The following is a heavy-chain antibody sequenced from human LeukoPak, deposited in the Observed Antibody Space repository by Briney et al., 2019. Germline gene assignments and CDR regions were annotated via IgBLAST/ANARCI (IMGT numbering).Heavy chain of an antibody. CDR2: ISAYNGNT. CDR3: ARGYYDYVWGSYRPDY. Sequence: ASVKVSCKASGYTFTSYGISWVRQAPGQGLEWMGWISAYNGNTNYAQKLQGRVTMTTDTSTSTAYVELRSLRSDDTAVYYCARGYYDYVWGSYRPDYWGQGTLVTVSS. CDR1: GYTFTSYG. D-gene: IGHD3-16*02. J-gene: IGHJ4*02. V-gene: IGHV1-18*01.